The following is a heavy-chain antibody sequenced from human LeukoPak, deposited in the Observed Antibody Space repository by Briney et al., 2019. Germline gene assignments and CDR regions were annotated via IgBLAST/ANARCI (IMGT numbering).Heavy chain of an antibody. Sequence: SETLSLTCTVSGDSSSSDCWSWIRQPAGKGLEWLGYIYYSGSSNYNPSLKSRVTISADTSKNQFSLKLSSVTAADTAVYYCARVPRSYYYYYYMDVWGKGTTVTVSS. V-gene: IGHV4-59*01. J-gene: IGHJ6*03. CDR3: ARVPRSYYYYYYMDV. CDR1: GDSSSSDC. CDR2: IYYSGSS.